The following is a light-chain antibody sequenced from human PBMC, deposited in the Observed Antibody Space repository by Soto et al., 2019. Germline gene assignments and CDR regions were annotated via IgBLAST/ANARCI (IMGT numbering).Light chain of an antibody. CDR3: QQCNSYSYT. J-gene: IGKJ2*01. CDR2: KSS. V-gene: IGKV1-5*03. CDR1: QSISSW. Sequence: DIQMTQSPSTLSASVGDRVTITCRASQSISSWLAWYQQKPGKVPKFLIYKSSSLESGVPSRFSGSGSGTEFTLTISSLQPDDFATYYCQQCNSYSYTFGQGTKVDIK.